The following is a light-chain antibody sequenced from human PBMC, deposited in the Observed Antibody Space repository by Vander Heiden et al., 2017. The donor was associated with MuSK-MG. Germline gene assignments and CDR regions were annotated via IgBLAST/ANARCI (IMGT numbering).Light chain of an antibody. CDR2: GAS. Sequence: EIVLTQSPGTLSLSPGERATLSCRASQSVSSSYLAWYQQKPGQAPRLLIYGASSRATGIPDRFGGSGYGTDFTLTISRREPEDFAVYYCQQHGSSPPITFGQGTRLEIK. CDR1: QSVSSSY. CDR3: QQHGSSPPIT. V-gene: IGKV3-20*01. J-gene: IGKJ5*01.